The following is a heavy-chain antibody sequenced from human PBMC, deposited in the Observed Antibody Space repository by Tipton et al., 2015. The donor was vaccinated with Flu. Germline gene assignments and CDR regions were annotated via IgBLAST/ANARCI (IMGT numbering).Heavy chain of an antibody. Sequence: LRLSCTVSGGSISSYYWSWIRQPPGKGLEWIGYIYYSGSTYYNPSLKSRVTISVDTSKNQFSLKLSSVTAADTAVYYCASPRGREIPFFDYWGQGTLVTVSS. CDR3: ASPRGREIPFFDY. D-gene: IGHD2-15*01. CDR2: IYYSGST. V-gene: IGHV4-59*12. J-gene: IGHJ4*02. CDR1: GGSISSYY.